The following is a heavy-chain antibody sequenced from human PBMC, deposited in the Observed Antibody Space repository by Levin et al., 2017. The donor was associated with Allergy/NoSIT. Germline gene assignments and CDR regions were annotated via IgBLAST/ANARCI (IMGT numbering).Heavy chain of an antibody. CDR2: ISGSGGRT. J-gene: IGHJ4*02. CDR1: GFTFDTFT. Sequence: GGSLRLSCGASGFTFDTFTMSWVRQGPGRGLEWLADISGSGGRTYYADSVKGRFSISRDNSKNIVYLQMNSLRGEDPAVYYCAKNLGADEGDDILTGLFDYWGKGTLVTVSS. CDR3: AKNLGADEGDDILTGLFDY. D-gene: IGHD3-9*01. V-gene: IGHV3-23*01.